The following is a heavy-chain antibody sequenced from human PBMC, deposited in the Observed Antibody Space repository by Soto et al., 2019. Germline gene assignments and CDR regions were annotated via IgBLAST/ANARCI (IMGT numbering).Heavy chain of an antibody. J-gene: IGHJ1*01. V-gene: IGHV3-48*02. D-gene: IGHD6-19*01. Sequence: EVQLVESGGGLVQPGGSLRLSCAASKFTFSNYNMNLVRQAPGKGLEWVSYIISSESTIYYAESVKHRFVIYRDNADNSLYMQMNSVIDADTAVYYCARGDSSGWDFAYWGQGTLVTVSS. CDR1: KFTFSNYN. CDR2: IISSESTI. CDR3: ARGDSSGWDFAY.